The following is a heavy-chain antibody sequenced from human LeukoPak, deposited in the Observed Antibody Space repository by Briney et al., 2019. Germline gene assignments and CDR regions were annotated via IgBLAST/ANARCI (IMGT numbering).Heavy chain of an antibody. D-gene: IGHD3-9*01. CDR2: IIPIFGTA. Sequence: ASVKVSCKASGGTFSSYAISWVRQAPGQGLEWMGGIIPIFGTANYAQKFQGRVTITTDESTRTAYVELSSLRSEDTAVYYWARDSYDILTGYFQDAWFDPWGQGTLVTVSS. J-gene: IGHJ5*02. CDR3: ARDSYDILTGYFQDAWFDP. V-gene: IGHV1-69*05. CDR1: GGTFSSYA.